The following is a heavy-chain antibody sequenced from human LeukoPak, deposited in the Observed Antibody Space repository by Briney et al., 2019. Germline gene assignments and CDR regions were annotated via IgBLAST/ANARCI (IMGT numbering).Heavy chain of an antibody. V-gene: IGHV3-9*01. D-gene: IGHD1-1*01. CDR1: GFTFDDYA. Sequence: PGGSLRLSCAASGFTFDDYAMHWVRQVPGKGLEWVSGISWNSSSIGYADSVKGRFTISRDNAKNSLYLQMNSLRAEETALYYCAKFRGYNYGPDYLDYWGQGTLVTVSS. J-gene: IGHJ4*01. CDR3: AKFRGYNYGPDYLDY. CDR2: ISWNSSSI.